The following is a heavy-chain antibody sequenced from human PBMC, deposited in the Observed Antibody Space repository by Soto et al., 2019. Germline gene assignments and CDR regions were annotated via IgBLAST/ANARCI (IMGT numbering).Heavy chain of an antibody. CDR2: IYDRGST. CDR1: GGSIGSSSYY. V-gene: IGHV4-39*01. J-gene: IGHJ4*01. CDR3: ARHGYTSGRTYFDY. Sequence: QLQLQESGPGLVKPSETLSLTCTVSGGSIGSSSYYWGWIRQPPGKGLEWIGSIYDRGSTYSNPSLKSRLTTSLDTSKNQFSLKLTSVTAADTAVYYCARHGYTSGRTYFDYWGHGTLVTVSS. D-gene: IGHD6-19*01.